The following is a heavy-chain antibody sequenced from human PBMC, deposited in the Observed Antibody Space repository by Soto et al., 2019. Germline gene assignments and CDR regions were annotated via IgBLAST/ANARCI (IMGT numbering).Heavy chain of an antibody. J-gene: IGHJ6*03. V-gene: IGHV3-23*01. CDR2: ISGSGGST. Sequence: PGGSLGLSCAASGFTFSSYAMSWVRQAPGKGLEWVSAISGSGGSTYYADSVKGRFTISRDNSKNTLYLQMNSLRAEDTAVYYCAKSPTTVKPFYYYYYMDVWGKGTTVTVSS. CDR1: GFTFSSYA. D-gene: IGHD4-17*01. CDR3: AKSPTTVKPFYYYYYMDV.